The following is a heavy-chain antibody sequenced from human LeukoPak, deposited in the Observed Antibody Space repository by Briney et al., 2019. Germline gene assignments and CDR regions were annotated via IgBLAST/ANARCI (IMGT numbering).Heavy chain of an antibody. D-gene: IGHD4-11*01. CDR3: AKDSYSKGDY. J-gene: IGHJ4*02. Sequence: GGSLRLSCVASGFTFSSSWMAWVRQAPGKGLQWVANINHDGSVKNYVGSVKGRFAISRDNAQNSFYLQMNSLETDDTALYYCAKDSYSKGDYWGQGTLVTFSS. CDR1: GFTFSSSW. CDR2: INHDGSVK. V-gene: IGHV3-7*01.